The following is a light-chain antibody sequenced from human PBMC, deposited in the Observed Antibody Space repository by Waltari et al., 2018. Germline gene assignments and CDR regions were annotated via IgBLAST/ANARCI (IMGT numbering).Light chain of an antibody. CDR2: GAS. CDR1: QPITNS. J-gene: IGKJ1*01. V-gene: IGKV1-16*02. CDR3: LQYNSYPRT. Sequence: DIQMTQSPYSLSASVGDRVTITCRASQPITNSLSWFQQKSGEAPKSLTYGASNLQSGVPSKFSGSGYGTDFTLTISSLQPEDFATYYCLQYNSYPRTFGPGTKVEIK.